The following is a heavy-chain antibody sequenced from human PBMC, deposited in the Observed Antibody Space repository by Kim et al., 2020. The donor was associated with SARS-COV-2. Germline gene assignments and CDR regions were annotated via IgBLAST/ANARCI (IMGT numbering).Heavy chain of an antibody. Sequence: GGSLRLSCAASGFTFSSHGMHWVRQAPGKGLEWVAIIWNAGSKTQYADSVKGRFTISRDNSKNTLSLEVNSLRVEDTAVYYCARGTYGPPGSYFLDYWG. CDR3: ARGTYGPPGSYFLDY. CDR2: IWNAGSKT. CDR1: GFTFSSHG. J-gene: IGHJ4*01. V-gene: IGHV3-33*01. D-gene: IGHD3-10*01.